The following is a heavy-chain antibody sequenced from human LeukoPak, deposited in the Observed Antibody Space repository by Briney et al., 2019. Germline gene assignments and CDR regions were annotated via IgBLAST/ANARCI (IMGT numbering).Heavy chain of an antibody. Sequence: SETLSLTCAVSGGSISSSNWWSWVRQPPGKGLEWIGEIYHSGSTNYNPSLKSRVTISVDKSKNQFSPKLSSVTAADTAVYYCARGDTDTIFGVVTTYGMDVWGQGTTVTVSS. J-gene: IGHJ6*02. CDR1: GGSISSSNW. V-gene: IGHV4-4*02. D-gene: IGHD3-3*01. CDR2: IYHSGST. CDR3: ARGDTDTIFGVVTTYGMDV.